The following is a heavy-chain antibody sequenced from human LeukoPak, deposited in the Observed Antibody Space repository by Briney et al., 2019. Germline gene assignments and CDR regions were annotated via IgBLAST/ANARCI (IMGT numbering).Heavy chain of an antibody. D-gene: IGHD3-22*01. J-gene: IGHJ5*02. CDR1: GSSITTYTH. V-gene: IGHV4-38-2*02. CDR2: IHHTGNT. CDR3: VNSKSNYEAVS. Sequence: PSETLSLTCTVSGSSITTYTHWGWIRQSPGKGLEWIASIHHTGNTYYNPSLESRVTISIDTSKNQFSFEVRSVTAADTAFYFCVNSKSNYEAVSWGPGTLVTVSS.